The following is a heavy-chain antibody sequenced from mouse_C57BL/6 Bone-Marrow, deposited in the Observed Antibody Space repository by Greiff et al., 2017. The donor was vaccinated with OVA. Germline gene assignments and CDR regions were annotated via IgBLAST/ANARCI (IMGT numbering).Heavy chain of an antibody. CDR1: GYTFTSYW. CDR2: IHPNSGST. V-gene: IGHV1-64*01. D-gene: IGHD2-4*01. Sequence: VQLQQPGAELVQPGASVKLSCKASGYTFTSYWMHWVKQRPGQGLEWIGMIHPNSGSTNYNEKFKSKATMTVDKSSSTAYMQLSSLTSEASSVYFCAPSYDYDFAYWGQGTLVTVSA. CDR3: APSYDYDFAY. J-gene: IGHJ3*01.